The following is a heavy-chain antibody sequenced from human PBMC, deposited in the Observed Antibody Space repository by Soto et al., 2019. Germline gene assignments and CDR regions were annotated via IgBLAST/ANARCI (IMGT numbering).Heavy chain of an antibody. Sequence: QVQLLDSGGGVVQPGRSLRLSCGAFGFSFSNYGMHWVRQAPGKGLEWVAVVWADGNHQFYADSVRGRFTISRDNSKNTVYLQMNSLRAEDTAMYYCVRERGPFNDFDIWGQGTMVTVSS. CDR2: VWADGNHQ. CDR1: GFSFSNYG. V-gene: IGHV3-33*01. CDR3: VRERGPFNDFDI. J-gene: IGHJ3*02.